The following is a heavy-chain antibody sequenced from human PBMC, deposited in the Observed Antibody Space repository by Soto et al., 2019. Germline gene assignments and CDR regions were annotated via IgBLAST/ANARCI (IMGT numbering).Heavy chain of an antibody. D-gene: IGHD2-15*01. CDR3: ASKQVNGYYYGLDV. V-gene: IGHV3-21*01. CDR2: ISTNSRYI. Sequence: EVKLVESGGGLVKPGGSLRLSCAASGFIFSSYRMNWVRQAPGKGLEWISSISTNSRYISYADSVECRFTVSRDNSNNSLYLQMDNLRAEDTAVYYCASKQVNGYYYGLDVWGQGTTVTVSS. J-gene: IGHJ6*02. CDR1: GFIFSSYR.